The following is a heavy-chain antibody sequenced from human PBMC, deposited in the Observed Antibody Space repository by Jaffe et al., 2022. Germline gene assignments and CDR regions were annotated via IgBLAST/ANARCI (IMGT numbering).Heavy chain of an antibody. CDR3: ARDPDSSGYYPIDY. V-gene: IGHV3-66*02. D-gene: IGHD3-22*01. J-gene: IGHJ4*02. CDR2: IYSGGST. CDR1: GFTVSSNY. Sequence: EVQLVESGGGLVQPGGSLRLSCAASGFTVSSNYMSWVRQAPGKGLEWVSVIYSGGSTYYADSVKGRFTISRDNSKNTLYLQMNSLRAEDTAVYYCARDPDSSGYYPIDYWGQGTLVTVSS.